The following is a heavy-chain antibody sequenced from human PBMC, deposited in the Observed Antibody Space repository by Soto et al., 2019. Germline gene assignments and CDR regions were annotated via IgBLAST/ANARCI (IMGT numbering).Heavy chain of an antibody. V-gene: IGHV3-15*01. J-gene: IGHJ4*02. D-gene: IGHD2-2*01. Sequence: EGSLSLACVASGFTFTNAWMSWVRQAPGKGLEWVARIKSKTDGGTTDYATPVKGRFTISRDDSKNTLYLQMNSLKIEDTAVYYCITDGPAGRAYCGGGT. CDR3: ITDGPAGRAY. CDR2: IKSKTDGGTT. CDR1: GFTFTNAW.